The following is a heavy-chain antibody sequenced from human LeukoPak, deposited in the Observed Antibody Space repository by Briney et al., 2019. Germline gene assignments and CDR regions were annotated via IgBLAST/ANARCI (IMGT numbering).Heavy chain of an antibody. D-gene: IGHD1-26*01. Sequence: GGSLRLSCAASGFSFSDHYMDWVRQTPGKGLEWVGRSRNKVNSYTTEYAASVKGRFIISRDDSKNSLFLQMNSLKTDDAAVYYCTRASLSGSYFFYWGQGALVTVSS. CDR1: GFSFSDHY. CDR3: TRASLSGSYFFY. J-gene: IGHJ4*02. V-gene: IGHV3-72*01. CDR2: SRNKVNSYTT.